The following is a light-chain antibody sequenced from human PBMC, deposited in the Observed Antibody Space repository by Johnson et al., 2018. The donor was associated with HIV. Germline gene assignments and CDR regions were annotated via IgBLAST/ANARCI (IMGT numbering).Light chain of an antibody. CDR2: ANN. CDR1: SSNIGSNY. V-gene: IGLV1-51*01. CDR3: GTWYNSLSTGVF. J-gene: IGLJ1*01. Sequence: QSVLTQPPSVSAAPGQKVTISCSGSSSNIGSNYVSWYQQLPGTAPRLLISANNERPSDIPDRFSGSKSGTSATLGITGLQTGDEADYYCGTWYNSLSTGVFFGTGTKVTVL.